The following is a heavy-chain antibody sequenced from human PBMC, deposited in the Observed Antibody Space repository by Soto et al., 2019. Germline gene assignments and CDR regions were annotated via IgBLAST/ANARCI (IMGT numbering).Heavy chain of an antibody. Sequence: GASVKVSCKASGYTFTRYTMNWVRQAPGQRLEWMGWINPDNGNTNYAEKFQGRLTVTADGSTNTAYMELNSLTSDDTAVYYCARIPRYSFPTSDDLDSWGQGTLVTVSS. V-gene: IGHV1-3*01. CDR1: GYTFTRYT. J-gene: IGHJ4*02. CDR2: INPDNGNT. D-gene: IGHD5-18*01. CDR3: ARIPRYSFPTSDDLDS.